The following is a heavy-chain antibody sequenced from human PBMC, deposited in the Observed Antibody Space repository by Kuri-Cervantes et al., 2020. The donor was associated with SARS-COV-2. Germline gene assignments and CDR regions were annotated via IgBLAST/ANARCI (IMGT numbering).Heavy chain of an antibody. Sequence: SVKVTCQDRETTFPKYDINWVQQATGQGLEWMGMVKTNSGNTLYAQIFQGRVTMTRDTSTSTVYMAPSSLTSEDTAIYYCYCAPKEGFDAWGQGTLVTVSS. D-gene: IGHD2-21*01. CDR1: ETTFPKYD. CDR3: YCAPKEGFDA. CDR2: VKTNSGNT. J-gene: IGHJ4*02. V-gene: IGHV1-8*01.